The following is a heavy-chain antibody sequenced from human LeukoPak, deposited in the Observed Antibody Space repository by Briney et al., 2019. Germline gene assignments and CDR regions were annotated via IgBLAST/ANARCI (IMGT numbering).Heavy chain of an antibody. V-gene: IGHV3-23*01. J-gene: IGHJ6*02. CDR2: ISGSGGST. CDR1: GFTFSSYA. Sequence: AGGSLRLSCAASGFTFSSYAMSWVRQAPGKGLEWVSAISGSGGSTYYADSVKGRFTISRDNSKNTLYLQMNSLRAEDTAVYYCAKDNSGSGSYYRYYYYGMDVWGQGTTVTVSS. D-gene: IGHD3-10*01. CDR3: AKDNSGSGSYYRYYYYGMDV.